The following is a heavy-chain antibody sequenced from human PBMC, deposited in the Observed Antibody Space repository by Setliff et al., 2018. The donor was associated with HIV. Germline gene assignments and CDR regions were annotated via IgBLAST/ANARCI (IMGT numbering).Heavy chain of an antibody. Sequence: ASVKVSCKASGYIFTNYGISWVRRAPGQGLEWMGWITGYNGNTNYAEKFQGRVTMTIDTSTSTAYLELRSRRSDDTAVYYCARVGPESLPYTWDDEADTFDIWGQGTMVTVSS. J-gene: IGHJ3*02. D-gene: IGHD1-1*01. V-gene: IGHV1-18*01. CDR2: ITGYNGNT. CDR1: GYIFTNYG. CDR3: ARVGPESLPYTWDDEADTFDI.